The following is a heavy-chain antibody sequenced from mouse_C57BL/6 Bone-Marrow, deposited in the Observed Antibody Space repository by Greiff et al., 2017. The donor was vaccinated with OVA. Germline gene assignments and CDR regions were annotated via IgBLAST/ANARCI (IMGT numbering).Heavy chain of an antibody. CDR1: GFTFNTYA. CDR3: VKDYYYYGSSYDWYFDV. Sequence: VQLKESGGGLVQPKGSLKLSCAASGFTFNTYAMHWVRQAPGKGLEWVARIRSKSSNYATYYADSVKDRFTISSDDSQSMLYLQMNNLKTEDTAMYYCVKDYYYYGSSYDWYFDVWGTGTTVTVSS. D-gene: IGHD1-1*01. J-gene: IGHJ1*03. V-gene: IGHV10-3*01. CDR2: IRSKSSNYAT.